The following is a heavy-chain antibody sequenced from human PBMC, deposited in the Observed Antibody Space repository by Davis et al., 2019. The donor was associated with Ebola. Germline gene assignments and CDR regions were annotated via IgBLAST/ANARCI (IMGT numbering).Heavy chain of an antibody. CDR1: GFTFRSYR. Sequence: GESLKIPCASSGFTFRSYRMHWVRQAPGTVLEWLAVISYDGSNTYYADSVKGRFTISRDNSKNTLSLQMNSLRAEDTAVYYCARDRLGYCSGGSCFNGFDPWGQGTLVTVSS. D-gene: IGHD2-15*01. J-gene: IGHJ5*02. CDR2: ISYDGSNT. CDR3: ARDRLGYCSGGSCFNGFDP. V-gene: IGHV3-30*03.